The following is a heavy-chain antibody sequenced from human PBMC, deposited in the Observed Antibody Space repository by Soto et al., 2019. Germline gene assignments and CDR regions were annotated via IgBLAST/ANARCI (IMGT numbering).Heavy chain of an antibody. CDR1: GFTFSSYG. V-gene: IGHV3-30*18. D-gene: IGHD3-10*01. Sequence: QVQLVESGGGVVQPGRSLRLSCAASGFTFSSYGMHWVRQAPGKGLEWVAVISYDGSNKYYADSVKGRFTISRDNSKNTLYLQMNSLRAEDTAVYYCAKDSGSGSSHDYWGQGTLVTVSS. J-gene: IGHJ4*02. CDR3: AKDSGSGSSHDY. CDR2: ISYDGSNK.